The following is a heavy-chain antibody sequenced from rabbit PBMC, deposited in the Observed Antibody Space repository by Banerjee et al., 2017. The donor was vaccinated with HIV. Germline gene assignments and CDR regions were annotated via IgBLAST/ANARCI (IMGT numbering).Heavy chain of an antibody. CDR2: INSSSRNV. Sequence: QEQLEESGGDLVKPEGSLTLTCTASGFSFNNNYVMCWVRQAPGKGLEWIACINSSSRNVVYASWATGRFTITKTSSTTVTLQMTSLTAADTATYICARGGDWGTRLDLWGPGTLVTVS. V-gene: IGHV1S45*01. CDR3: ARGGDWGTRLDL. D-gene: IGHD3-1*01. J-gene: IGHJ3*01. CDR1: GFSFNNNYV.